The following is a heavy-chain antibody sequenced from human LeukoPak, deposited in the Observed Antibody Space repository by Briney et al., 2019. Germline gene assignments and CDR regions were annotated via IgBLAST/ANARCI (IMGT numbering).Heavy chain of an antibody. CDR2: IYSDGRT. J-gene: IGHJ3*02. CDR3: ARATLSITIFDTAFDI. V-gene: IGHV3-53*01. CDR1: GFTVSRDY. Sequence: GGSLRLSCAASGFTVSRDYMTWVRQAPGKGLEWVSVIYSDGRTYYADSVKGRFTVSRDNSKNTLYFQMNRLRAEDTAVYYCARATLSITIFDTAFDIWGQGAMVTVSS. D-gene: IGHD3-9*01.